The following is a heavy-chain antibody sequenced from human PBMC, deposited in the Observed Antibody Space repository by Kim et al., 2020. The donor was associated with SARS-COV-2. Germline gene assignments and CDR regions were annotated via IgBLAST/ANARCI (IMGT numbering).Heavy chain of an antibody. Sequence: GGSLRLSCAASGFTFSSYAMHWVRQAPGKGLEWVAVISYDGSNKYYADSVKGRFTISRDNSKNTLYLQMNSLRAEDTAVYYCASTPGPYNWFDPWGQGTL. CDR2: ISYDGSNK. CDR1: GFTFSSYA. CDR3: ASTPGPYNWFDP. V-gene: IGHV3-30*04. J-gene: IGHJ5*02.